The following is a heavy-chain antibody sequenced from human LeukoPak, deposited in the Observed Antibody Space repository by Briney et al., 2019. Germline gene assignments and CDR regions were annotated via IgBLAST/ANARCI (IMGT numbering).Heavy chain of an antibody. J-gene: IGHJ5*02. CDR2: INPNSGGT. CDR1: GYTFTDYY. CDR3: AREDYYDSSGYIS. V-gene: IGHV1-2*02. D-gene: IGHD3-22*01. Sequence: ASVKVSCKASGYTFTDYYLHWVRQAPGQGLEWMGWINPNSGGTNYAQKFQGRVTMTRDTSISTAYMELSRLRSDDTAVYYCAREDYYDSSGYISWGQGTLVTVSS.